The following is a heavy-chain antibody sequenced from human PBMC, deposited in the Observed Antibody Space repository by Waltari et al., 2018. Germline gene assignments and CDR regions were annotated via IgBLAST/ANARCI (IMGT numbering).Heavy chain of an antibody. J-gene: IGHJ5*02. Sequence: QLQLQESGPGLVKPSEPLSLTCTVSGGSTSSRIYYWRWIRQPPGKGLEWIGSIYYSGSTYYNPSLKSRVTISVDTSKNQFSLKLSSVTAADTAVYYCARSSYSGARYNWFDPWGQGTLVTVSS. V-gene: IGHV4-39*01. CDR3: ARSSYSGARYNWFDP. CDR2: IYYSGST. CDR1: GGSTSSRIYY. D-gene: IGHD5-18*01.